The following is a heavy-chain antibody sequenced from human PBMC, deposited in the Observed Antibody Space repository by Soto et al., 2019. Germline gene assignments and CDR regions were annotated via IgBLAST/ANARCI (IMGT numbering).Heavy chain of an antibody. CDR3: AREEGYYYDSSGYYYVVGMFDY. CDR1: GYTFTGYY. V-gene: IGHV1-2*02. J-gene: IGHJ4*02. Sequence: ASVKVSCKASGYTFTGYYMHWVRQAPGQGLEWMGWINPNSGGTNYAQKFQGGVTMTRDTSISTAYMELSRLRSDGTAVYYCAREEGYYYDSSGYYYVVGMFDYWGQGTLVTVSS. D-gene: IGHD3-22*01. CDR2: INPNSGGT.